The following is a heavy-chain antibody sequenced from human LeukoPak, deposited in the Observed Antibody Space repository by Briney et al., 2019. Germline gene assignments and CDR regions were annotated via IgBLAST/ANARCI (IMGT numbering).Heavy chain of an antibody. J-gene: IGHJ4*02. CDR1: GGSISSYY. D-gene: IGHD4-17*01. CDR3: AREAYGDLLSYFDY. Sequence: PSETLSLTCTVSGGSISSYYWSWIRQPPGKGLEWIGYIYYSGGTNYNPSLKSRVTISVDTSKNQFSLKLSSVTAADTAVYYCAREAYGDLLSYFDYWGQGTLVTVSS. CDR2: IYYSGGT. V-gene: IGHV4-59*01.